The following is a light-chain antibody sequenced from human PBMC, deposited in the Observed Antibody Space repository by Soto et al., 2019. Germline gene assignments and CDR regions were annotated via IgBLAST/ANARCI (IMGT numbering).Light chain of an antibody. CDR1: QSVSSN. CDR2: GAS. Sequence: EIVMTQSPATLSVSPGERATLSCRASQSVSSNLAWYQQKPGQAPRLLIYGASSRATGIPARFSGRGSGTEFTLTISSLQSEDFAVYYCQQDNNWPPWTFGQGTKVEI. J-gene: IGKJ1*01. V-gene: IGKV3-15*01. CDR3: QQDNNWPPWT.